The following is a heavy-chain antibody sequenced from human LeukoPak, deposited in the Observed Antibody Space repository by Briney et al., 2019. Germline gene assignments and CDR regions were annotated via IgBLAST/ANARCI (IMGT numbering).Heavy chain of an antibody. Sequence: SETLSLTCTVSGGSISSYYWSWIRQPPGKGLEWIGYIYYSGSTNYNPSLKSRVTISVDTSKNQFSVKLSSVTAADTAVYYCARDSSRGATHAFDYWGQGTLVTVSS. J-gene: IGHJ4*02. V-gene: IGHV4-59*12. D-gene: IGHD1-26*01. CDR1: GGSISSYY. CDR2: IYYSGST. CDR3: ARDSSRGATHAFDY.